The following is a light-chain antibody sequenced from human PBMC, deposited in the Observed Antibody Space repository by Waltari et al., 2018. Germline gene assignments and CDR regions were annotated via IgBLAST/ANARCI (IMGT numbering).Light chain of an antibody. CDR3: QAWDSRSWV. Sequence: SFELPQPPSLSVSPGQPARSTRSAYTLGDRYTSWYQQGSGRSPVLLLYQANKRPSGIPGRFSGSNSGDTATLTISGTQASDEADYYCQAWDSRSWVFGTGTTLTVL. V-gene: IGLV3-1*01. J-gene: IGLJ3*02. CDR2: QAN. CDR1: TLGDRY.